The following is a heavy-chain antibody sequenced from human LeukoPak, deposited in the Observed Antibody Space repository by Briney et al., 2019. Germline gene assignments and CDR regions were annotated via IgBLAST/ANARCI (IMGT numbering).Heavy chain of an antibody. J-gene: IGHJ4*02. V-gene: IGHV3-7*01. D-gene: IGHD6-13*01. CDR3: ARDLESSSWLFDY. Sequence: GGSLRLSCAASGFTFSSYRLSWVRQAPGKGLEWVANIKQDGSEEYYVDSVKGRLTTSKDNAKNSLYLQMNGLRAEDTAVYCGARDLESSSWLFDYWGQGTLVTVSS. CDR1: GFTFSSYR. CDR2: IKQDGSEE.